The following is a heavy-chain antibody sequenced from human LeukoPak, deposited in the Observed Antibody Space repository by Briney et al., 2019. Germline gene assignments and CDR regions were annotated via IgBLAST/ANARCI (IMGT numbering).Heavy chain of an antibody. CDR2: IPKDGSNK. D-gene: IGHD2/OR15-2a*01. CDR3: AKDRSNWFDA. J-gene: IGHJ5*02. Sequence: GGSLTLSCVASGLTSSSYGMHWVRQAPGKGLEWVELIPKDGSNKYYGDSVKGRFTISRDISKNTLILQMNSLRAEDTAVYYCAKDRSNWFDAWGQGTLVTVSS. CDR1: GLTSSSYG. V-gene: IGHV3-30*02.